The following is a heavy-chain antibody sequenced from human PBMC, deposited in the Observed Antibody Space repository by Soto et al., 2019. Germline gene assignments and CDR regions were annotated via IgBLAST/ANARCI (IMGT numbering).Heavy chain of an antibody. V-gene: IGHV4-31*03. CDR2: IYYSGSS. CDR1: SGSITSVNSY. D-gene: IGHD6-19*01. Sequence: TLSLTCTVSSGSITSVNSYWSWIRQFPGKGLEWIGYIYYSGSSYYNPSLKGRVTISEDTSKKQFSLKLNSVTAADTAVYYCARGSSGWSSIRLDDWGQGTLVTVSS. J-gene: IGHJ4*02. CDR3: ARGSSGWSSIRLDD.